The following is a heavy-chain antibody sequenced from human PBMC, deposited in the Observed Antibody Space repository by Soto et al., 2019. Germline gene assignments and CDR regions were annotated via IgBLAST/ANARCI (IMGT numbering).Heavy chain of an antibody. V-gene: IGHV5-51*01. Sequence: EVQLVQSGAEVKKPGESLKISCKGSGYSFTNYWVGWVRQMPGKGLGWMGIIYPGDSDTRYSPSFQGQGTISADKSINTANRQWSSLKASDTAMYYCARQECGYDCYSAYWGQRGLVTVSS. D-gene: IGHD2-21*02. J-gene: IGHJ4*02. CDR1: GYSFTNYW. CDR2: IYPGDSDT. CDR3: ARQECGYDCYSAY.